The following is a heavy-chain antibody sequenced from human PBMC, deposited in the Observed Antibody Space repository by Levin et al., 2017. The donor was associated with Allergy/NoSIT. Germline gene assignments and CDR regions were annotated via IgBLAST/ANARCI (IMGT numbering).Heavy chain of an antibody. V-gene: IGHV3-21*05. D-gene: IGHD3-22*01. CDR3: ARGGGYYLASDSFDY. CDR2: ISRSSSHI. J-gene: IGHJ4*02. Sequence: GGSLRLSCAASGFTFSTFSINWVRQAPGKGLEWVSYISRSSSHIYYTDSVKGRFTISRDNAKSSLFLQMNSLRDEDTAVYYCARGGGYYLASDSFDYWGQGTLVTVSS. CDR1: GFTFSTFS.